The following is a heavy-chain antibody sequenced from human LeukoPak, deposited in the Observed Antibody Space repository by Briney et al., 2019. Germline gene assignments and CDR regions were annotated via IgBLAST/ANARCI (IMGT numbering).Heavy chain of an antibody. J-gene: IGHJ4*02. D-gene: IGHD1-1*01. CDR3: ARKGAAGTGFDY. CDR1: GGSVSNYC. CDR2: IYYRGTT. Sequence: PSETLSLTCSVSGGSVSNYCWSWIRQPPGKGLEWIGYIYYRGTTNYNPSLKSRVTISVDTSKNQFSLRLNSVTAADTAVYFCARKGAAGTGFDYWGQGTQVTVSS. V-gene: IGHV4-59*02.